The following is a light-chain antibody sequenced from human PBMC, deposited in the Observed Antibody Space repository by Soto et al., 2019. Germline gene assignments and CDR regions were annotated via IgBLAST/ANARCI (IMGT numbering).Light chain of an antibody. CDR1: SSNIGSNT. V-gene: IGLV1-44*01. CDR3: AVWDDSLNGWV. CDR2: SND. Sequence: QAVVTQAPSASGTPGQRVTISCSGSSSNIGSNTVNWYQQLPGTAPKVLIYSNDQRPSGVPDRFSGSKSGTSASLAIGGLHSEDEADYYCAVWDDSLNGWVFGGGTKVTVL. J-gene: IGLJ3*02.